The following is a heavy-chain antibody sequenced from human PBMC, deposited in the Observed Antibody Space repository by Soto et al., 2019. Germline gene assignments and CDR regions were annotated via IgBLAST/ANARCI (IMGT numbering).Heavy chain of an antibody. D-gene: IGHD4-17*01. V-gene: IGHV3-23*01. Sequence: GGSLRLSCAASGFTFSSYAMNWVRQGPGKGLEWVSAISGSGGSTYYTDSVKGRFTISRDNSKNTLYLQMNSLRAEDTAVYYCAKDRTTVTTPLVWGQGTLVTVSS. CDR1: GFTFSSYA. CDR3: AKDRTTVTTPLV. J-gene: IGHJ4*02. CDR2: ISGSGGST.